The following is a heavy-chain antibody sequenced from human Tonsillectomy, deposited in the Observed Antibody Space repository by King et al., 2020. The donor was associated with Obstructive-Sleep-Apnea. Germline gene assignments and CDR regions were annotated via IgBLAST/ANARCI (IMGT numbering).Heavy chain of an antibody. CDR1: GFTFNSYA. V-gene: IGHV3-23*04. CDR2: ISCIGYST. J-gene: IGHJ4*02. D-gene: IGHD2-8*02. CDR3: AKLVGSTGVDY. Sequence: VQLVGSGGGLVQPGGSLRLSCAASGFTFNSYAMSWVRQAPGKGLDWGSTISCIGYSTYYADSVRGRFTISRDNTKKTLSLQMNSLRTEDKAIYYCAKLVGSTGVDYWGQGTLVAVSS.